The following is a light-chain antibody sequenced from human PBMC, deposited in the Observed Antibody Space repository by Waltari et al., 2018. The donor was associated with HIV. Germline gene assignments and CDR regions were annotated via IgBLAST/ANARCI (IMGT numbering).Light chain of an antibody. V-gene: IGLV1-40*01. CDR3: QSYDSSLRASV. Sequence: QSALTQPPSVSGAPGQRVTISCTGNRSNIGAGYFVHWYQHLPGTAPKLLVYSVINRPSGVPDRFSGSKSGTSASLVITGLQAEDEADYYCQSYDSSLRASVFGGGTKLTVL. CDR2: SVI. J-gene: IGLJ2*01. CDR1: RSNIGAGYF.